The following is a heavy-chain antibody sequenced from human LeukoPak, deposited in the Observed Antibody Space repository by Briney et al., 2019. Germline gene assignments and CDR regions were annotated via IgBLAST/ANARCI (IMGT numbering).Heavy chain of an antibody. D-gene: IGHD3-9*01. J-gene: IGHJ3*02. V-gene: IGHV1-69*01. CDR3: ASLAPYYDILTGDDAFDI. CDR1: GGTFSSYA. CDR2: IIPIFGTA. Sequence: ASVQVSCKASGGTFSSYAISWVRQAPGQGLEWMGGIIPIFGTANYAQKFQGRVTITADESTSTAYMELSSLRSEDTAVYYCASLAPYYDILTGDDAFDIWGQGTMVTVSS.